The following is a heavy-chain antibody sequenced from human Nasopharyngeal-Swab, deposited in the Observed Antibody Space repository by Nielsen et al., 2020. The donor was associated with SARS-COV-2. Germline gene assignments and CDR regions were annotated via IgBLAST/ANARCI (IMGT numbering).Heavy chain of an antibody. D-gene: IGHD6-13*01. CDR3: AGGVAAGTTGNWFNP. V-gene: IGHV4-4*07. CDR2: IYTSGST. J-gene: IGHJ5*02. Sequence: SEILSHTCTVPGGSISSYYRCWIRQPAGKGLEWIGRIYTSGSTNYNPSLKSRVTMSVDTSKNQFSLKLSSVTAADTAVYYCAGGVAAGTTGNWFNPWGQGTLVTVSS. CDR1: GGSISSYY.